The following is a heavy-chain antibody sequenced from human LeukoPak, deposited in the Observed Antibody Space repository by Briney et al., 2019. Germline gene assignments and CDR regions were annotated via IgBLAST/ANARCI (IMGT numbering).Heavy chain of an antibody. CDR1: AGSISNYY. CDR3: ANGGNSGSYFED. D-gene: IGHD1-26*01. V-gene: IGHV4-4*07. CDR2: IYTSGRT. J-gene: IGHJ4*02. Sequence: PSETLSLTCTVSAGSISNYYWSWVRQPAGKGLEWIGRIYTSGRTDYNPSLKSRVTMSVDTSKKQFSLKLSSVTAGDTAVYFCANGGNSGSYFEDWGQGTLVTVSS.